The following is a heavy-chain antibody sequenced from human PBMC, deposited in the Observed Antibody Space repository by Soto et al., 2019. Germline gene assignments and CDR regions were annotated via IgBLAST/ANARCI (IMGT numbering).Heavy chain of an antibody. D-gene: IGHD6-19*01. V-gene: IGHV4-59*01. Sequence: PSETLSLTCTVSGGSISSYYWSWIRQPPGKGLEWIGYIYYSGSTNYNPSLKSRVTISVDTSKNQFSLKLSSVTAADTAVYYCERAIAVAVLWFDPWGQGT. CDR2: IYYSGST. J-gene: IGHJ5*02. CDR1: GGSISSYY. CDR3: ERAIAVAVLWFDP.